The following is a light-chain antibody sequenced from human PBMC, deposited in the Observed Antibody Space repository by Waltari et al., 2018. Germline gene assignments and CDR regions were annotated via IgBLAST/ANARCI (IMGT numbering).Light chain of an antibody. CDR3: SSYTSSSTLV. V-gene: IGLV2-14*01. J-gene: IGLJ2*01. Sequence: QSALTQPASVSGSPGQSITISCAGTSSDGGGYHSVSWYQQHPDKAPQLVIYEVSHRPPGVSSRFSGSKSGNTASLTISGLRAEDETDYYCSSYTSSSTLVFGGGTKVTVL. CDR2: EVS. CDR1: SSDGGGYHS.